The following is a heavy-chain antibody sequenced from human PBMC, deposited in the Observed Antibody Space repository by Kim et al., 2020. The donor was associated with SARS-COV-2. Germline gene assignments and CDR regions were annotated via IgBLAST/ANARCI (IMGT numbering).Heavy chain of an antibody. CDR3: AKGGVAAAGFYGMDV. CDR2: IYYSGST. J-gene: IGHJ6*02. V-gene: IGHV4-39*01. Sequence: SETLSLTCTVSGGSISSSSYYWGWIRQPPGKGLEWIGSIYYSGSTYYNPSLKSRVTISVDTSKNQFSLKLSSVTAADTAVYYCAKGGVAAAGFYGMDVWGQGTTVTVSS. CDR1: GGSISSSSYY. D-gene: IGHD6-13*01.